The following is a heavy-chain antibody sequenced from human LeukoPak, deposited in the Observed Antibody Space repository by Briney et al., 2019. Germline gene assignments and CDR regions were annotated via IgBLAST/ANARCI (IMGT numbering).Heavy chain of an antibody. CDR3: ARGPGSYSSGWDH. J-gene: IGHJ4*02. CDR2: IRYDGSNT. V-gene: IGHV3-30*02. CDR1: GFTFSSYD. Sequence: GGSLRLSCEASGFTFSSYDMHWVRQAPGKGLEWVAFIRYDGSNTYYADSVKGRFTISRDNAKNSLYLQTNSLRAEDTAVYYCARGPGSYSSGWDHWGQGTLVTVSS. D-gene: IGHD6-19*01.